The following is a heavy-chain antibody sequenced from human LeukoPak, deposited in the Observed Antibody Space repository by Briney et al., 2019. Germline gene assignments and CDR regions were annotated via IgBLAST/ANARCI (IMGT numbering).Heavy chain of an antibody. CDR2: IYYTGST. CDR1: GGSIHSY. J-gene: IGHJ4*02. D-gene: IGHD5-12*01. CDR3: ARLSGYDWESFHDY. V-gene: IGHV4-59*01. Sequence: PSETLSLTCTVSGGSIHSYWSWIRQPPGKGLEWIGYIYYTGSTNYNPSLKSRVTISVDTSKNQFSLRLSSVTAADTAVYYCARLSGYDWESFHDYWGQGTLVTVSS.